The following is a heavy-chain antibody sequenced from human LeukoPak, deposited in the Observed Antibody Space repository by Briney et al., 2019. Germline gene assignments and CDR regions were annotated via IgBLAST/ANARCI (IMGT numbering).Heavy chain of an antibody. D-gene: IGHD1-14*01. Sequence: SETLSLTCSVSGGSVSSYYWSWIRQSPGKGLEWIGYIHNSGRTNYNPSLKSRVTGFVDTSKNQVSLRLSSVTAADTAVYYCTRHGTISSESYFDYWGQGALVTVSS. CDR2: IHNSGRT. V-gene: IGHV4-59*08. CDR3: TRHGTISSESYFDY. CDR1: GGSVSSYY. J-gene: IGHJ4*02.